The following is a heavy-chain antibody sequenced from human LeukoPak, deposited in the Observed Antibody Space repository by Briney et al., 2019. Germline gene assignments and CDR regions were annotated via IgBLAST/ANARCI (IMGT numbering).Heavy chain of an antibody. Sequence: SETLSLTCTVSGGSISSYYWSWIRQPPGKGLEWIGYIYYSGSTNYNPSLKSRVTISVDTSKNQFSLKLSSVTAADTAVYYCASPTGDRQKHRESWFDPWGQGTLVTVSS. CDR3: ASPTGDRQKHRESWFDP. CDR2: IYYSGST. V-gene: IGHV4-59*01. CDR1: GGSISSYY. D-gene: IGHD7-27*01. J-gene: IGHJ5*02.